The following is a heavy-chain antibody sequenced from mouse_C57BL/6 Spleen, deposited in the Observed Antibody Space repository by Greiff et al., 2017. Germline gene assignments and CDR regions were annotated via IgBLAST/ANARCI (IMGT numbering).Heavy chain of an antibody. D-gene: IGHD2-1*01. CDR1: GYAFSSSW. Sequence: QVQLQQSGPELVKPGASVKISCKASGYAFSSSWMNWVKQRPGKGLEWIGRIYPGDGDTNYNGKFKGKATLTADKSSSTAYMQLSSLTSEDSAVYFCAREGYGNYVFDYWGQGTTLTVSS. CDR3: AREGYGNYVFDY. CDR2: IYPGDGDT. J-gene: IGHJ2*01. V-gene: IGHV1-82*01.